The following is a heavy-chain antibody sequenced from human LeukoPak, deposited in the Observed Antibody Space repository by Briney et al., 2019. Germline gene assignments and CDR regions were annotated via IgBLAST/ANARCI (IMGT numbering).Heavy chain of an antibody. CDR3: ARDLFPHSYSSNWPFDY. V-gene: IGHV1-18*01. D-gene: IGHD6-13*01. Sequence: ASVKVPCKASGYTFTSYGISWVRLAPGQGLAWMGWISAYNGYTNYAQKLQGRATMTTDTSTSTAYMELRSLRSDDTAVYYCARDLFPHSYSSNWPFDYWGQGTLVTVSS. CDR1: GYTFTSYG. J-gene: IGHJ4*02. CDR2: ISAYNGYT.